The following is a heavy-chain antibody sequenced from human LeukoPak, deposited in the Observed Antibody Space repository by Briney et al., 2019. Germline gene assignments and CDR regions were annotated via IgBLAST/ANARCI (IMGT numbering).Heavy chain of an antibody. CDR1: GFTFSDAW. D-gene: IGHD2-15*01. CDR3: TTRRQDGW. Sequence: PGGSLRLSCVGSGFTFSDAWMSWVRQAPGKGLEWVGRIKSKSDGGTIDYAAPVKGGFTISRDDSRNTLYLQMNSLKTEDTAVYYCTTRRQDGWWGQGTLVTVS. J-gene: IGHJ4*02. V-gene: IGHV3-15*01. CDR2: IKSKSDGGTI.